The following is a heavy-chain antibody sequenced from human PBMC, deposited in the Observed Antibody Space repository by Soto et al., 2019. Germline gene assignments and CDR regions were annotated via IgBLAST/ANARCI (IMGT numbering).Heavy chain of an antibody. Sequence: QVHLVQSGAEVKKPGASVKLSCKASGYSFVNYYINWVRQAPGQGLEWMGIIYPRGGNISYAQKFQGIVSMTSDTAASTVYMELTSLRSDDTAVYFCARDWIAVAGSISFSQAFPLLDGMDLWGQGTTVTVSS. J-gene: IGHJ6*02. CDR3: ARDWIAVAGSISFSQAFPLLDGMDL. CDR2: IYPRGGNI. CDR1: GYSFVNYY. V-gene: IGHV1-46*01. D-gene: IGHD6-19*01.